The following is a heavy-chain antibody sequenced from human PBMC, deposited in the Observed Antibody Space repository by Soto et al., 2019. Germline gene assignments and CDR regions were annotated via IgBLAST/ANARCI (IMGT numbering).Heavy chain of an antibody. V-gene: IGHV3-30*03. Sequence: VQLVESGGGVVQPGRSLRLSCAPSGFTFSDYAMHWVRQAPGKGLEWVAVVSHDGRNTHYADSVKGLFTISRDSSKNMVSLEMCRLRAENTAVYYCARGGRQWLVTSDFNYWGQGALVTVSS. D-gene: IGHD6-19*01. CDR3: ARGGRQWLVTSDFNY. CDR1: GFTFSDYA. J-gene: IGHJ4*02. CDR2: VSHDGRNT.